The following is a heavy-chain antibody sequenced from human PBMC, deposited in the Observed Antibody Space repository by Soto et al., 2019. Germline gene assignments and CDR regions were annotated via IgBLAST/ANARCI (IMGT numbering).Heavy chain of an antibody. J-gene: IGHJ6*03. D-gene: IGHD2-15*01. CDR2: MNPNSGNT. Sequence: QVQLVQSGAEVKKPGASVKVSCKASGYTFTSYDINWVRQATGQGLEWMGWMNPNSGNTGYAQKFQGRVAMTRNTSISTAYMELSSLRSEDTAVYYCARGGVPYCSGGSCYSNYYYNYMDVWGKGTTVTVSS. CDR1: GYTFTSYD. V-gene: IGHV1-8*01. CDR3: ARGGVPYCSGGSCYSNYYYNYMDV.